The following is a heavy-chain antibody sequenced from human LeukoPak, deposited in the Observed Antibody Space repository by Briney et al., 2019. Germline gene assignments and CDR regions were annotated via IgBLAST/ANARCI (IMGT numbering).Heavy chain of an antibody. CDR2: ISAYNGDT. Sequence: ASVKVSCKASGYTFTDYYMHWVRQAPGQGLEWMGWISAYNGDTNYAQNLQGRVTMTTDTSTDTAYMELRSLRSDVTAVYYCARDGLSYTNPNNWFDPWGQGTLVTVSS. CDR3: ARDGLSYTNPNNWFDP. D-gene: IGHD2-2*02. J-gene: IGHJ5*02. CDR1: GYTFTDYY. V-gene: IGHV1-18*04.